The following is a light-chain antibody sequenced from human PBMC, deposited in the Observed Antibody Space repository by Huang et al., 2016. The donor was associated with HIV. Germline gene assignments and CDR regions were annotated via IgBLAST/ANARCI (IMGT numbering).Light chain of an antibody. V-gene: IGKV1-5*03. CDR2: KAS. CDR3: QQYNSYSRT. Sequence: DIQMTQSPSTLSASVGDRVTITFRASQRVTSWLAWYQQKPGKAPKLLIYKASSLESGVPSRFSGSGSGTEFTLTISSLQPEDFATYYCQQYNSYSRTFGQGPEVEIK. J-gene: IGKJ1*01. CDR1: QRVTSW.